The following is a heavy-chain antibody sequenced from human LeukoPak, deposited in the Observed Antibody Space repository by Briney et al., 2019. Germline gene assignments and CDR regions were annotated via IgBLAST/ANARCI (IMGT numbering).Heavy chain of an antibody. D-gene: IGHD3-22*01. V-gene: IGHV3-23*01. Sequence: GGSLRLSCAASGFTFSSYAMSWVRQAPGKGLEWVSAISGSGGSTYYADSVRGRFTISRDNSKNTLFLQMNSLRAEDTAVYYCAKRPSTYYYDSSGYYDFWGQGTLVTVSS. CDR2: ISGSGGST. J-gene: IGHJ4*02. CDR1: GFTFSSYA. CDR3: AKRPSTYYYDSSGYYDF.